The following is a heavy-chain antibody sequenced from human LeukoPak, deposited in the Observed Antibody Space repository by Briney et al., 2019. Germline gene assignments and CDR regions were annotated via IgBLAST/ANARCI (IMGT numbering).Heavy chain of an antibody. J-gene: IGHJ4*02. Sequence: ASVKVSCKASGYTFTSCDINWLRQATGQGLEWMGWMNPNSGNTGYGQSFQGRITMTRDISIGTAYMELSNLTSEDTAIYYCTRGSSGRRDNWGQGTLVTVSA. CDR3: TRGSSGRRDN. V-gene: IGHV1-8*01. CDR1: GYTFTSCD. D-gene: IGHD6-19*01. CDR2: MNPNSGNT.